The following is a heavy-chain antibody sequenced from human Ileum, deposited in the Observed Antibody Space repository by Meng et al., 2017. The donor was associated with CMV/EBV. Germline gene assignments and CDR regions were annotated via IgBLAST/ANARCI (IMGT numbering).Heavy chain of an antibody. CDR3: AKQPGYYDRNPFDI. Sequence: GGSLRLSCAASGFTLSNNGFTLTTYAMSWVRQAPGKGLEWVSTMSGSGGSPFYADSVRGRFTISRDNSNNTLFLQMNSLRAEDTAVYYCAKQPGYYDRNPFDIWGQGTMVTVSS. CDR1: GFTLSNNGFTLTTYA. J-gene: IGHJ3*02. V-gene: IGHV3-23*01. D-gene: IGHD3-22*01. CDR2: MSGSGGSP.